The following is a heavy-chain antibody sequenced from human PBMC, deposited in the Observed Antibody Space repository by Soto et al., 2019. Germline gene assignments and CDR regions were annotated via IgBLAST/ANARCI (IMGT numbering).Heavy chain of an antibody. CDR1: GFSLSTTAVG. D-gene: IGHD6-19*01. CDR2: IYWNDDN. V-gene: IGHV2-5*01. CDR3: AHGSCWLFDY. Sequence: QITLKESGPTLVKPTQTLTLTCTFSGFSLSTTAVGVGWIRQPPGKALEWLALIYWNDDNQYSPSLKNRLTITRDTSRNQVVLTMTNMDPVDTGTYYCAHGSCWLFDYWGQGTLVTVSS. J-gene: IGHJ4*02.